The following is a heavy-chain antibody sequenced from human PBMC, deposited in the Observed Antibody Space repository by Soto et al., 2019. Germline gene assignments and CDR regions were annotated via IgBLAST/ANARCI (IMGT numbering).Heavy chain of an antibody. V-gene: IGHV4-31*03. CDR3: AREPRFLKMATVFDY. CDR2: IYYSGST. Sequence: SETLSLTCTVSGGSISSGGYYWSLIRQHPGKGLEWIGYIYYSGSTYYNPSLKSRVTISVDTSKNQFSLKLSSVTAADTAVYYCAREPRFLKMATVFDYWGQGTLVTVSS. J-gene: IGHJ4*02. CDR1: GGSISSGGYY. D-gene: IGHD4-4*01.